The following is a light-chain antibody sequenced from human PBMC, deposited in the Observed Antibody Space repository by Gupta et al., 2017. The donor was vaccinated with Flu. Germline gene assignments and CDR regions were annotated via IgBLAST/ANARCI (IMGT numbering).Light chain of an antibody. Sequence: QSVLTPPPTVSGAPGQSVTISCTGSSPNIGAGYDVHWYQQLPGTAPKLLIYGNSNRPSGVPDRFSGSKSGTSASLAISGLQAEDEADYYCQSYDSSLSGNWVFGGGTKLTVL. J-gene: IGLJ3*02. CDR3: QSYDSSLSGNWV. V-gene: IGLV1-40*01. CDR1: SPNIGAGYD. CDR2: GNS.